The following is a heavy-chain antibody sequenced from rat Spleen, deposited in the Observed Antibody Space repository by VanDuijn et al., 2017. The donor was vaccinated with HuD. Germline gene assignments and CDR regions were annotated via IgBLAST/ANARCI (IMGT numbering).Heavy chain of an antibody. D-gene: IGHD1-12*03. CDR2: MWTGGSA. Sequence: QVQLKESGPGLVQPSQTLSLTCTVSGFSLTTYNVHWIQQPAGKGQEWMGMMWTGGSADYNSALESRLTISRDTSNSQVFLKMNNLQTEDTAMYFCASQHYYDGYHRDFWGQGVMVTVSS. CDR3: ASQHYYDGYHRDF. J-gene: IGHJ2*01. V-gene: IGHV2-30*01. CDR1: GFSLTTYN.